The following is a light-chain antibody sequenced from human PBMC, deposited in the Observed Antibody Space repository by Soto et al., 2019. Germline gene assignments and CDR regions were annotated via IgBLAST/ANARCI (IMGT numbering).Light chain of an antibody. J-gene: IGLJ2*01. CDR1: SSDVGGYNY. V-gene: IGLV2-14*01. CDR2: DLS. CDR3: SSYTSSSPVV. Sequence: QSVLTQPASVSGSPGQSITISCTGTSSDVGGYNYVSWYQQHPGKAPKLMIYDLSNRPSGVSNRFSGSKSGNTASLTISGLQAEDEADYYCSSYTSSSPVVFGGGTKLTVL.